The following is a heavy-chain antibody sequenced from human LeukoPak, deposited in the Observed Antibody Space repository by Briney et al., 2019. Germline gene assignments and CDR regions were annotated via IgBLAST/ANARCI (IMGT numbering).Heavy chain of an antibody. Sequence: SVKVSCKASGGTFSSYAISWVRQAPGQGLEWMGRIIPILGIANYAQKFQGRVTITADKSTSTAYMELSSLRSEDTAVYYCARDLDYGDYGNWGQGTLVTVSS. V-gene: IGHV1-69*04. J-gene: IGHJ4*02. D-gene: IGHD4-17*01. CDR1: GGTFSSYA. CDR2: IIPILGIA. CDR3: ARDLDYGDYGN.